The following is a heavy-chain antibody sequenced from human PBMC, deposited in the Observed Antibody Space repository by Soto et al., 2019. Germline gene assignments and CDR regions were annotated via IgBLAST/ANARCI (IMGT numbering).Heavy chain of an antibody. CDR2: IIPIFGTA. V-gene: IGHV1-69*12. Sequence: QVQLVQSGAEVKKPGSSVKVSCKASGGTFSSYAISWVRQAPGQGLEWMGGIIPIFGTAHYAQKFQGRVTITADESTSTAYMELSSLRSEDTAVYYCATHPMATTTPYYVMDVWAQGTTVTVSS. D-gene: IGHD5-12*01. CDR3: ATHPMATTTPYYVMDV. J-gene: IGHJ6*02. CDR1: GGTFSSYA.